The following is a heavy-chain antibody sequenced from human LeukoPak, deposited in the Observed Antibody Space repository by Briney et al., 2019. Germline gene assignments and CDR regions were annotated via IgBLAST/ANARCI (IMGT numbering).Heavy chain of an antibody. CDR2: ISGDGGST. D-gene: IGHD6-19*01. J-gene: IGHJ4*02. CDR3: FYDTAGTGALDY. Sequence: SGGSLRLSCAASGFTFDDYAMHWVRQAQGKGLEWVSLISGDGGSTYYADSVKGRFTISRDNSKNSLYLQMNSLRTEDTALYYCFYDTAGTGALDYWGQGTLVTVSS. CDR1: GFTFDDYA. V-gene: IGHV3-43*02.